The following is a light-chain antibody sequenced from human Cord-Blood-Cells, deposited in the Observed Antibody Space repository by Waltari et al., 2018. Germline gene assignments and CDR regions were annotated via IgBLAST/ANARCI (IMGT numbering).Light chain of an antibody. Sequence: DIQLTQSPSSLSASVGDRVTITCQASQDISNDLNWYQQKPGKAPKLLIYDASNLETGVPSRFSGSGSGTDFTFTISSLQPEDIATYYCQQYDNLTFGGGTKVEIK. CDR2: DAS. V-gene: IGKV1-33*01. CDR3: QQYDNLT. CDR1: QDISND. J-gene: IGKJ4*01.